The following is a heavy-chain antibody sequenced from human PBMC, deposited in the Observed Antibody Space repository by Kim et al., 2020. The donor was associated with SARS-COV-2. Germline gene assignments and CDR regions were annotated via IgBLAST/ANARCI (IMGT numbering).Heavy chain of an antibody. V-gene: IGHV3-33*01. CDR3: ARDAGLGELSLYLDY. CDR1: GFTFSSYG. D-gene: IGHD3-16*02. CDR2: IWYDGSNK. J-gene: IGHJ4*02. Sequence: GGSLRLSCAASGFTFSSYGMHWVRQAPGKGLEWVAVIWYDGSNKYYADSVKGRFTISRDNSKNTLYLQMNSLRAEDTAVYYCARDAGLGELSLYLDYWGQGTLVTVSS.